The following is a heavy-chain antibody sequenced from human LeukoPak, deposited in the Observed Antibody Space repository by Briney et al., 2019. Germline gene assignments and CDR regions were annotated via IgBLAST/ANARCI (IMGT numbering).Heavy chain of an antibody. D-gene: IGHD1-26*01. CDR3: ARDRGSLRYYFDY. V-gene: IGHV6-1*01. CDR2: TYYRSKWYN. J-gene: IGHJ4*02. Sequence: PSQTLSLTCAISGDXVSSNSVAXXWXXQSPSRGLEWLGSTYYRSKWYNDYALSVKSRITINPDTSKNPFSLQLHSVTPEDTAVYYCARDRGSLRYYFDYWGQGTLVTVSS. CDR1: GDXVSSNSVA.